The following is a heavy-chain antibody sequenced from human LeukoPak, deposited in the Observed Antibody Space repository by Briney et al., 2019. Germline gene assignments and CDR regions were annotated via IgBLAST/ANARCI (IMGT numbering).Heavy chain of an antibody. CDR1: GYSFTSYW. CDR3: ARQGVWGYNYGYEDDY. J-gene: IGHJ4*02. Sequence: GESLKISCKGSGYSFTSYWIGWVRQMPGKGLEWMGIIYPGDSDTRYSPSFQGQVTISADKSISTAYLQWSSLKASDTAMYYCARQGVWGYNYGYEDDYWGQGTLVTVSS. D-gene: IGHD5-18*01. V-gene: IGHV5-51*01. CDR2: IYPGDSDT.